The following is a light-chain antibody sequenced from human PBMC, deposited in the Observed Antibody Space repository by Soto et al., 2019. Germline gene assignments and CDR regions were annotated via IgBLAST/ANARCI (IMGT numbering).Light chain of an antibody. CDR1: SSDVGGYNY. CDR3: CDYAGSYTRWV. CDR2: DVS. V-gene: IGLV2-11*01. Sequence: QSVLTQPRSVSGSPGQSVTIACTGTSSDVGGYNYVSWYQQHHGKAPKLMTYDVSKRPSGVPARFSGSKSGNTASLTISGLQAEDEADYYCCDYAGSYTRWVFGGGTKLTVL. J-gene: IGLJ3*02.